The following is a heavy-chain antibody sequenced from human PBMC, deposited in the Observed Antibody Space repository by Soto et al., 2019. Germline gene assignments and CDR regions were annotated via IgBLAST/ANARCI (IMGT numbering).Heavy chain of an antibody. Sequence: ELQLVESGGGLVQPGGSLKLSCSASGFSFSGSAIHWVRQASGKGLEWVARIRGKVKNYATTYAVSVRGRFTISRDDSKNTAYLQMDSLKTEDTAVYYCTRHPPSYYDSNGYFDYWGQGTVVTVSS. CDR1: GFSFSGSA. V-gene: IGHV3-73*01. CDR2: IRGKVKNYAT. D-gene: IGHD3-22*01. CDR3: TRHPPSYYDSNGYFDY. J-gene: IGHJ4*02.